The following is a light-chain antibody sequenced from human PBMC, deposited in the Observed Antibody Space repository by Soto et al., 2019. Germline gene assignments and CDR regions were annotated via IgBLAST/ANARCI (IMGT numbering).Light chain of an antibody. CDR2: DAS. V-gene: IGKV3-11*01. CDR1: QSVSSY. J-gene: IGKJ1*01. Sequence: EIVLTQSPATLSLSPGERATLSCRASQSVSSYLAWYQQKPGQAPRLLIYDASNRATGIPARFSGSGSGTDFTLTISSLEPEDFAVYYCQQRRNWPLTFGQVTKVEIK. CDR3: QQRRNWPLT.